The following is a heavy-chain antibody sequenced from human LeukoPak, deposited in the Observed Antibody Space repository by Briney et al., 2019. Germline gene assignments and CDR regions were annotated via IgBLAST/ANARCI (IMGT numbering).Heavy chain of an antibody. D-gene: IGHD6-19*01. CDR3: ARDTHRYSSGWKRFDY. CDR2: ISSSSSTI. CDR1: GFTFSSYS. V-gene: IGHV3-48*02. J-gene: IGHJ4*02. Sequence: GGSLRLSCAASGFTFSSYSMNWVRQAPGKGLEWVSYISSSSSTIYYADSVKGRFTISRDNAKNSLYLQMNSLRDEDTAVYYCARDTHRYSSGWKRFDYWGRGTLVTVSS.